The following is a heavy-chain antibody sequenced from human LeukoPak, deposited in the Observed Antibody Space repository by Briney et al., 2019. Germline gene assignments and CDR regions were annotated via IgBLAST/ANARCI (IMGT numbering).Heavy chain of an antibody. CDR3: ASPGYSGYA. CDR2: INHSGST. Sequence: GSLRLSCAASGFTFSSYSMNWVRQPPGKGLEWIGEINHSGSTNYNPSLKSRVTISVDTSKNQFSLKLSSVTAADTAVYYCASPGYSGYAWGQGTLVTVSS. CDR1: GFTFSSYS. D-gene: IGHD5-12*01. V-gene: IGHV4-34*01. J-gene: IGHJ4*02.